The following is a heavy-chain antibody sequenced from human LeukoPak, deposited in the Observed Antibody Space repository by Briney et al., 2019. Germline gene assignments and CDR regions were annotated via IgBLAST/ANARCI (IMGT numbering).Heavy chain of an antibody. Sequence: GGSLGLSCAASGFTFSSYGMHWVRQAPGKGLEWVAVISYDGSNKYYADSVKGRFTISRDNSKNTLYLQMNSLRAEDTAVYYCARAYCSGGSCYPYYYYMDVWGKGTTVTISS. CDR2: ISYDGSNK. CDR1: GFTFSSYG. CDR3: ARAYCSGGSCYPYYYYMDV. J-gene: IGHJ6*03. V-gene: IGHV3-30*03. D-gene: IGHD2-15*01.